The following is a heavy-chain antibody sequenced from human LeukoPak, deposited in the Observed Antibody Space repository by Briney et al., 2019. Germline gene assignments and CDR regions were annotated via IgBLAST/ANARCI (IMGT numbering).Heavy chain of an antibody. CDR3: ARVGSIAAAGTPDY. D-gene: IGHD6-13*01. Sequence: GGSLRLSCAASGFTFSDYYMSWIRQAPGKGLEWVSYISSSSSYTNYADSVKGRFTISRDNAKNSLYLQVNSLRADDTAVYYCARVGSIAAAGTPDYWGQGTLVTVSS. CDR1: GFTFSDYY. V-gene: IGHV3-11*06. J-gene: IGHJ4*02. CDR2: ISSSSSYT.